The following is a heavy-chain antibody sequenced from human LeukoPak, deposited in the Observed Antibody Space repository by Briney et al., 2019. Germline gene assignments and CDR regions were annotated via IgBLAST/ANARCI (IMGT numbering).Heavy chain of an antibody. Sequence: SETLSLTCAVYGGSFSGYYWSWIRQPPGKGLEWIGEINHSGSTNYNPSPKSRVTISVDTSKNQFSLKLSSVTAADTAVYYCARNQLRRRYYYYGMDVWGKGTTVTVSS. CDR1: GGSFSGYY. J-gene: IGHJ6*04. D-gene: IGHD5-24*01. V-gene: IGHV4-34*01. CDR2: INHSGST. CDR3: ARNQLRRRYYYYGMDV.